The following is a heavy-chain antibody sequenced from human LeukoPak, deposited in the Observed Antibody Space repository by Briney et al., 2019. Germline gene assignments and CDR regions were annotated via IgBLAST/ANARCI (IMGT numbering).Heavy chain of an antibody. CDR3: ARAKYGDSRYWYFDL. D-gene: IGHD4-17*01. V-gene: IGHV1-69*05. Sequence: ASAKVSRKASGGTFSSYAISWVRQAPGQGLEWMGGIIPILGTPYYAQKFQGRVTITTDESTGTAHVDLSSLTSEDTAVYFCARAKYGDSRYWYFDLWGRGTLVTVSS. J-gene: IGHJ2*01. CDR2: IIPILGTP. CDR1: GGTFSSYA.